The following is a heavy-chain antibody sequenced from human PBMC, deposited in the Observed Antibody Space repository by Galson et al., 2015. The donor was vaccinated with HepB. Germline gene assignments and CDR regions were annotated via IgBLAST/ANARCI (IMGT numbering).Heavy chain of an antibody. CDR2: ISGNDGRT. D-gene: IGHD3-22*01. Sequence: SLRLSCAASGFTLDTYDMTWVRQAPGKGLDWVSSISGNDGRTYYADSVKGRFTISRDVSKNTLSLQMHSLRADDTAVYYCARVGGAYYYDISGAWLDFWGKGTLVSVSA. V-gene: IGHV3-23*01. CDR1: GFTLDTYD. J-gene: IGHJ4*02. CDR3: ARVGGAYYYDISGAWLDF.